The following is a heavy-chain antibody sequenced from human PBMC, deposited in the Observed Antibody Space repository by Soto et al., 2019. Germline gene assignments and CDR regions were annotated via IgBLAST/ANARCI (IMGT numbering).Heavy chain of an antibody. CDR2: IYHSGST. CDR3: ARVIAAAGTSNWFDP. Sequence: PSETLSLTCAVSGGSISSSNWWSWVRQPPGKGLEWIGEIYHSGSTNYNPSPKSRVTISVDKSKNQFSLKLSSVTAADTAVYYCARVIAAAGTSNWFDPWGQGTLVTVSS. J-gene: IGHJ5*02. V-gene: IGHV4-4*02. D-gene: IGHD6-13*01. CDR1: GGSISSSNW.